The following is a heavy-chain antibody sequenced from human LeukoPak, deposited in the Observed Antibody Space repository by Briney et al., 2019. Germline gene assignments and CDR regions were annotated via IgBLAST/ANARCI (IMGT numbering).Heavy chain of an antibody. J-gene: IGHJ6*02. CDR2: IYSSGST. CDR3: AREYGSYYYGMDV. CDR1: GGSISSYY. V-gene: IGHV4-4*07. Sequence: SETLSLTCTVSGGSISSYYWSWIRQPAGKGLEWIGRIYSSGSTNYNPSLRSRVTMSVDTSKNQVSLKLSSVTAADTAVYYCAREYGSYYYGMDVWGQGTTVTVSS. D-gene: IGHD3-10*01.